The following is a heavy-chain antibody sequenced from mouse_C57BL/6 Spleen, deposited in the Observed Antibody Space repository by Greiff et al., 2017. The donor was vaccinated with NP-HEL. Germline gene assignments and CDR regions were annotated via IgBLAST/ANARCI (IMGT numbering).Heavy chain of an antibody. J-gene: IGHJ4*01. CDR3: ARDGGKTTGYY. CDR2: ISDGGSYT. CDR1: GFTFSSYA. D-gene: IGHD1-1*01. Sequence: EVMLVESGGGLVKPGGSLKLSCAASGFTFSSYAMSWVRQTPEKRLEWVATISDGGSYTYYPDNVKGRFTISRDNAKNNLYLQMSHLKSEDTAMYYCARDGGKTTGYYWGQGTSVTVSS. V-gene: IGHV5-4*01.